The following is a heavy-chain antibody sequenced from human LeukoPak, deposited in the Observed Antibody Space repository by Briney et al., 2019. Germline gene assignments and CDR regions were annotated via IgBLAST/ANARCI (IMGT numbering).Heavy chain of an antibody. CDR1: GGSISSGSYY. CDR3: ARDWVHYYYMDV. D-gene: IGHD3-16*01. J-gene: IGHJ6*03. CDR2: IYTSGST. V-gene: IGHV4-61*02. Sequence: SETLSLTCTVSGGSISSGSYYWSWVRQPAGKGLEWIGRIYTSGSTNYNPSLKSRVTISVDTSKNQFSLKLSSVTAADTAVYYCARDWVHYYYMDVWGKGTTVTVSS.